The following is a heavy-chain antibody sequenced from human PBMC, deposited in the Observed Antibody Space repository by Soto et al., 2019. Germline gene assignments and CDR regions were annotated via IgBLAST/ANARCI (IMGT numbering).Heavy chain of an antibody. J-gene: IGHJ6*02. Sequence: GGSLRLSCSASGFTFSSYAMHWVRQAPGKGLEYVSAISSNGGSTYYADSVKGRFTISRDNSKNTLYLQMSSLRAEDTAVYYCVKDPPLYCSSTSCFNHCGTDVWGQGTTVTVS. D-gene: IGHD2-2*01. V-gene: IGHV3-64D*06. CDR2: ISSNGGST. CDR3: VKDPPLYCSSTSCFNHCGTDV. CDR1: GFTFSSYA.